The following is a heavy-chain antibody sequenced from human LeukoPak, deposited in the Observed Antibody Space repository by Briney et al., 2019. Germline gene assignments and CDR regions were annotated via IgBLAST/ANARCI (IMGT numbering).Heavy chain of an antibody. J-gene: IGHJ6*02. D-gene: IGHD3-16*02. Sequence: SETLSLTCTVSGGSLSSYYWSWIRQPAGKGLEWIGRIYTSGSTNYNPSLKSRVTMSVDTSKNQFSLKLSSVTAADTAVYYCARVPYRPDPYYNGMDVWGQGTTVTVSS. CDR2: IYTSGST. V-gene: IGHV4-4*07. CDR1: GGSLSSYY. CDR3: ARVPYRPDPYYNGMDV.